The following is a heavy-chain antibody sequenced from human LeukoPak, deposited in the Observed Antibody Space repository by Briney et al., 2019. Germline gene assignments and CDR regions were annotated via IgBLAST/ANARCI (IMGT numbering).Heavy chain of an antibody. CDR1: GFTFSSYW. J-gene: IGHJ4*02. D-gene: IGHD3-10*01. CDR2: IKQDGSEK. Sequence: GGSLRLSCAASGFTFSSYWMSWVRQAPGKGLEWVANIKQDGSEKYYVDSVKGRFTISRDNAKNSLYLQMNSLRAEVTAAYYCAREMMVRGVIITQNFDYWGQGTLVTVSS. V-gene: IGHV3-7*01. CDR3: AREMMVRGVIITQNFDY.